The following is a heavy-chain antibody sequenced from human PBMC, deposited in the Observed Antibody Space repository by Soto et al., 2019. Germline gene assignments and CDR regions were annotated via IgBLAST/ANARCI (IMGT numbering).Heavy chain of an antibody. CDR3: ATRSPAFDF. CDR2: ISTSRGNT. V-gene: IGHV1-18*01. Sequence: QVQLVQSGPEVKKPGASVKVSCKTSGYTFTSYGIAWVRQAPGQGLEWMGWISTSRGNTNYAQEFQGRVTMTTDKSTSTAYMELRSLRSDDTAVYYCATRSPAFDFWGQGTLVTVSS. CDR1: GYTFTSYG. J-gene: IGHJ4*02.